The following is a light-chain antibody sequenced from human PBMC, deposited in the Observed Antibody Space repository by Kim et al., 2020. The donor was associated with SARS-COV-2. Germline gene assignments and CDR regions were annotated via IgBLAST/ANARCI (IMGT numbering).Light chain of an antibody. CDR1: SSNIGAGYD. Sequence: QSVLTQPPSVSGAPGQRVTISCTGSSSNIGAGYDVHWYQQLPGTAPKLLIYGNSNRSSGVPDRFSGSKSGTSASLAITGLQAEDEADYYCQSYDSSLSGYVVFGGGTQLTVL. V-gene: IGLV1-40*01. CDR2: GNS. J-gene: IGLJ2*01. CDR3: QSYDSSLSGYVV.